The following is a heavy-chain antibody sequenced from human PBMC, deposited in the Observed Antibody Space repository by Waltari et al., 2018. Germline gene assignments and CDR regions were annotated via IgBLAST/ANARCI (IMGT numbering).Heavy chain of an antibody. D-gene: IGHD6-19*01. Sequence: QVHLQQWGAGLLKPAETLSLTCAVSGGSFTDFYWSWTRQSPPQALEWIGQINRSGSTTYSPSLKSRVTMSVDTSKNQFSLNLSSITAADTAVYYCARGNILGSAWYQRKGSFDSWGQGTLVAVSS. CDR2: INRSGST. CDR3: ARGNILGSAWYQRKGSFDS. CDR1: GGSFTDFY. J-gene: IGHJ4*01. V-gene: IGHV4-34*02.